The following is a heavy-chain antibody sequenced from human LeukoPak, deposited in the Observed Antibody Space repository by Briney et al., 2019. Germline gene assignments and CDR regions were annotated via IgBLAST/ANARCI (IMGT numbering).Heavy chain of an antibody. Sequence: PGRSLRLSCAASGFTFSSYAMHWVRQAPGKGLEWVAVISYDGSNKYYADSVKGRSTISRDNSKNTLYLQMNSLRAEDTAVYYCAKGSGYSYGYFDYWGQGTLVTVSS. CDR1: GFTFSSYA. V-gene: IGHV3-30*01. J-gene: IGHJ4*02. CDR2: ISYDGSNK. D-gene: IGHD5-18*01. CDR3: AKGSGYSYGYFDY.